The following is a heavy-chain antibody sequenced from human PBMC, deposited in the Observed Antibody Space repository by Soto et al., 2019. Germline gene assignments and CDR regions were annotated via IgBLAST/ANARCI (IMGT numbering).Heavy chain of an antibody. CDR2: ISYDGSNK. CDR3: ARGFDGPRRAGMDV. Sequence: IVSCSASGFTFRSYGIHWFRHDPGKGLEWVAVISYDGSNKYYAGAVEGRVTISRDNSKNTLYLQMNSVRAEDTAVYYCARGFDGPRRAGMDVWGQGTTVTVSS. CDR1: GFTFRSYG. J-gene: IGHJ6*02. V-gene: IGHV3-30*03.